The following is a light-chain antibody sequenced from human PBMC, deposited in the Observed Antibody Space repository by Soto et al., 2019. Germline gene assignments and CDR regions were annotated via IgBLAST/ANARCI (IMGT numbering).Light chain of an antibody. CDR1: QSVTSSY. V-gene: IGKV3-20*01. Sequence: EIVLTQSPGTLSLSPGERATLSCRASQSVTSSYLAWYQWKPGQAPRLLIYGASNRATGIPDRFSGSGSGTDFSLTISRLEPEDFAVYYCQQYGDSLLTFGGGTRVEMK. CDR3: QQYGDSLLT. CDR2: GAS. J-gene: IGKJ4*01.